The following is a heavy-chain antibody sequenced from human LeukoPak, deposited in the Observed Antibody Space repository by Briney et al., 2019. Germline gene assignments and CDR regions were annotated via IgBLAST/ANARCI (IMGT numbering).Heavy chain of an antibody. CDR1: GFTFSSYA. CDR2: ISSSGGNT. V-gene: IGHV3-23*01. CDR3: ARVDVVLHLGV. Sequence: PGGSLRLSCAASGFTFSSYAMSWVRQAPGKGLEWVSGISSSGGNTYYADSVKGRFTISRDNSMNTLSLQMNSLRAEDTAVYYCARVDVVLHLGVWGQGTTVTVSS. D-gene: IGHD2-8*01. J-gene: IGHJ6*02.